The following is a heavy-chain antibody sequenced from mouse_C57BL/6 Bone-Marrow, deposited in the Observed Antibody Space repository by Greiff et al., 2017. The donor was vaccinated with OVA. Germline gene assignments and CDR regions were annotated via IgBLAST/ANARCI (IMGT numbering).Heavy chain of an antibody. J-gene: IGHJ3*01. V-gene: IGHV1-61*01. CDR1: GYTFTSYW. CDR3: ASYGNYPAWFAY. D-gene: IGHD2-1*01. Sequence: VQLQQPGAELVRPGSSVKLSCKASGYTFTSYWMDWVKQRPGQGLEWIGNIYPSDSETHYNQTFKDKATLTVDKSSSTEYMQLSSLTSEDSAVYDCASYGNYPAWFAYWGQGTLVTVSA. CDR2: IYPSDSET.